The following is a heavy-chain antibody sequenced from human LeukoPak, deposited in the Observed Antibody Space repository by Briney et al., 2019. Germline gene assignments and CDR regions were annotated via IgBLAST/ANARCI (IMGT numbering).Heavy chain of an antibody. CDR3: ARGSPTFDFWSGYWVVGAFDI. V-gene: IGHV4-4*07. J-gene: IGHJ3*02. Sequence: SESLSLTCTVSGGSISSYYWSWIRQPAGKGLEWIGRIYTSGSTNYNPSLKSRVTMSVDTSKNQFSLKLSSVTAADTAVYYCARGSPTFDFWSGYWVVGAFDIWGQGTIVTVSS. D-gene: IGHD3-3*01. CDR1: GGSISSYY. CDR2: IYTSGST.